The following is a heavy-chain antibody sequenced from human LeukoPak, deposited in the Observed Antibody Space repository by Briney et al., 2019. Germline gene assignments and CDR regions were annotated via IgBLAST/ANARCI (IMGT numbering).Heavy chain of an antibody. V-gene: IGHV3-48*03. CDR1: GFTFSSYE. J-gene: IGHJ6*04. Sequence: GGSLRLSCAASGFTFSSYEMNWVRQAPGKGLEWVSYISSSGSTIYYADSVKGRFTISRDNAKNSLYLQMNSLRAEDTAVYYCAELGITMIGGVWSKGPTATISS. CDR2: ISSSGSTI. CDR3: AELGITMIGGV. D-gene: IGHD3-10*02.